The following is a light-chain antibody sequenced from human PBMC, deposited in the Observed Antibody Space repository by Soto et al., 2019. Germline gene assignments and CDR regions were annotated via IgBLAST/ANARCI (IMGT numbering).Light chain of an antibody. CDR1: SGHSSYA. CDR2: LNSDGSH. J-gene: IGLJ2*01. Sequence: QPVLTQSPSASASLGASVKLTCTLSSGHSSYAIAWHQQRPEKGPRYLMKLNSDGSHSKGDGIPDRFSGSRSGAERYLTISSLQSEDEADYYCQTWGTGIVLFGGGTKLTVL. V-gene: IGLV4-69*01. CDR3: QTWGTGIVL.